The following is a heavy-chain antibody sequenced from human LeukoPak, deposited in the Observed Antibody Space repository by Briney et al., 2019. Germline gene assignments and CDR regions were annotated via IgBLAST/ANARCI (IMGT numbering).Heavy chain of an antibody. CDR1: VGSISSSSYY. J-gene: IGHJ4*02. V-gene: IGHV4-39*01. Sequence: SETLSLTCTVCVGSISSSSYYWGWIRQPPGKGLEWIGRIYYSGSTYYNPSRQSRVTISVDTSKNQFSLKLSSVTAADTAVYYCARQWGYCSSTSCYTDYWGQGTLVTVSS. CDR2: IYYSGST. CDR3: ARQWGYCSSTSCYTDY. D-gene: IGHD2-2*02.